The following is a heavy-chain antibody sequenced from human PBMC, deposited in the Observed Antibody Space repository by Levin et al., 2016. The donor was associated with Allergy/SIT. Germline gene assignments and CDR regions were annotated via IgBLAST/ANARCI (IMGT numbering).Heavy chain of an antibody. CDR3: ARDKTIAYNYGYRGWFDP. V-gene: IGHV4-4*07. D-gene: IGHD5-18*01. Sequence: SETLSLTCTVSGGSIINYYWSWIRQPAGKGLEWIGRVYTSGGTSYNPSLESRVTMSLDTSKNQFSLKLTSVTAADTAVYYCARDKTIAYNYGYRGWFDPWGQGTLVTVSS. J-gene: IGHJ5*02. CDR1: GGSIINYY. CDR2: VYTSGGT.